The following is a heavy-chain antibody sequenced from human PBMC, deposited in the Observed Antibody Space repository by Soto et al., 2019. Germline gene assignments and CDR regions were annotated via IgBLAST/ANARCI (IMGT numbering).Heavy chain of an antibody. D-gene: IGHD5-18*01. J-gene: IGHJ6*02. V-gene: IGHV1-18*01. Sequence: QVQLVQSGTEVKKPGASVKVSCKASGFNFINYNIIWVRQAPGQGLEWMGWVSGYNRDTRYEQKFQARVTISADQFTSTVYMELRSLRSEDTAVYYCARCPQPPDTADPYAVDVWGQGTRVIVSS. CDR1: GFNFINYN. CDR2: VSGYNRDT. CDR3: ARCPQPPDTADPYAVDV.